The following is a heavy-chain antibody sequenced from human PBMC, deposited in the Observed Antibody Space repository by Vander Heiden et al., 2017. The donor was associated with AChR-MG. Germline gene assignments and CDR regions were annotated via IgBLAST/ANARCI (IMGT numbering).Heavy chain of an antibody. CDR2: IRSKAHGGAA. Sequence: EVQLVVSGGGLINPGGSLRPSCAASGFSFSAAWIAWVRQAPGRGLEWIGRIRSKAHGGAAVHAAPVKGRFTISRDDSKNTLYLQMDSLKTEDTALYFCTRDLAMWGQGTLVTVSS. CDR1: GFSFSAAW. J-gene: IGHJ4*02. CDR3: TRDLAM. V-gene: IGHV3-15*01.